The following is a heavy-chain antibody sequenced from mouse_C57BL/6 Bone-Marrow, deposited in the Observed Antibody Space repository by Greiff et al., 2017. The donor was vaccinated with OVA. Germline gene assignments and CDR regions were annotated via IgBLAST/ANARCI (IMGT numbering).Heavy chain of an antibody. V-gene: IGHV5-6*01. D-gene: IGHD2-2*01. CDR3: ARPYGYDEGLAY. J-gene: IGHJ3*01. CDR1: GFTFSSYG. CDR2: ISSGGSYT. Sequence: EVNVVESGGDLVKPGGSLKLSCAASGFTFSSYGMSWVRQTPDKRLEWVATISSGGSYTYYPDSVKGRFTISRDNAKNTLYLQMSSLKSEDTAMYYCARPYGYDEGLAYWGQGTLVTVSA.